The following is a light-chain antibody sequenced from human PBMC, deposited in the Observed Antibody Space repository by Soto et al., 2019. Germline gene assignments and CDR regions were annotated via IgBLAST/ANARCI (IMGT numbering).Light chain of an antibody. Sequence: SYELTQPLSVSVALGQTARITCGGSNIGSKSVHWYQKRPGQAPVVVMYRDYHRPSEIPERFSGSNSGNTATLTISRAQAGDEADHYCQVWDSTTAVLFGGGTKLTVL. CDR3: QVWDSTTAVL. J-gene: IGLJ2*01. CDR2: RDY. CDR1: NIGSKS. V-gene: IGLV3-9*01.